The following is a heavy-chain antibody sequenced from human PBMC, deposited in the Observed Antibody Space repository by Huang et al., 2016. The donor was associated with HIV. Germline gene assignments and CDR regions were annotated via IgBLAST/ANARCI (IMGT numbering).Heavy chain of an antibody. J-gene: IGHJ4*02. CDR2: ISHSSSFI. CDR3: ARDRGQQLSPFDS. CDR1: GFSLDSYN. D-gene: IGHD6-13*01. Sequence: EVQLVESGGGLVKPGGSLRLACAASGFSLDSYNMYWVRQTRGKGLLWVSSISHSSSFIDYADSVKGRFSSSRDNAKNSLYLQMNNLRGEDTAVYYCARDRGQQLSPFDSWGQGTLVTVSS. V-gene: IGHV3-21*01.